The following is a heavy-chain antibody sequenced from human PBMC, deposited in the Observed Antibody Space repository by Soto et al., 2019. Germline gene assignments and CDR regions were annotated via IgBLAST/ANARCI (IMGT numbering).Heavy chain of an antibody. D-gene: IGHD2-8*01. CDR3: ARRSRTNDYYFDY. Sequence: PSETPSLTCTVSGGSVSSGSYYWTWIRQPPGKGLEWIGYIDYSGSTNYNPSLKSRVTISIDTSKNQFSLKLRSVTAADTAVYYCARRSRTNDYYFDYWGQGTLVTVSS. J-gene: IGHJ4*02. CDR1: GGSVSSGSYY. V-gene: IGHV4-61*01. CDR2: IDYSGST.